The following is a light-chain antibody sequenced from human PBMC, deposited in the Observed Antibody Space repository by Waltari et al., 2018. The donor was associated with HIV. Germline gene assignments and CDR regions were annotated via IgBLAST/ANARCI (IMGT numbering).Light chain of an antibody. CDR3: SAWDDSLSVVV. CDR1: TSNVGRHS. CDR2: DND. Sequence: QSVLTQPPSASGTPGQGVTISCSGRTSNVGRHSVCWYRQLPGTAPKLLIYDNDKRPSGVSARFSGSKSGTSASLAISGLRSDDEADYYCSAWDDSLSVVVFGGGTKLTVL. J-gene: IGLJ3*02. V-gene: IGLV1-47*01.